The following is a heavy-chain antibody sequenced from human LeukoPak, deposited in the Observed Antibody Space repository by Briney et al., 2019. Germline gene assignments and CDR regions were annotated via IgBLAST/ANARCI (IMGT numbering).Heavy chain of an antibody. V-gene: IGHV3-23*01. CDR1: GFTFSSYA. CDR2: ISGSGGST. D-gene: IGHD3-9*01. Sequence: PGGSLRLSCAASGFTFSSYAMSWVRQAPGKGLEWVSAISGSGGSTYYADSVKGRFTISRDNSKSTLYLQMNSLRAEDTAVYYCASRRRYDTPPDYWGQGTLVTVSS. J-gene: IGHJ4*02. CDR3: ASRRRYDTPPDY.